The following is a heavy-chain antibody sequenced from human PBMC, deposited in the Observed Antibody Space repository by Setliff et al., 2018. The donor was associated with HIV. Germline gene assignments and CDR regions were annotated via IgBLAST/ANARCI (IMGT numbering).Heavy chain of an antibody. Sequence: PSETLSLTCTVSGGSIRTGAYYWGWIRQPPGKGLEWIGSIYYDGRTFYKPSLKSRLTISVDTSKNQFSLSLNSVTAADTAVYFCARGGAVYADFDSWGQGTLVTVSS. CDR2: IYYDGRT. D-gene: IGHD2-8*01. J-gene: IGHJ5*01. V-gene: IGHV4-39*07. CDR1: GGSIRTGAYY. CDR3: ARGGAVYADFDS.